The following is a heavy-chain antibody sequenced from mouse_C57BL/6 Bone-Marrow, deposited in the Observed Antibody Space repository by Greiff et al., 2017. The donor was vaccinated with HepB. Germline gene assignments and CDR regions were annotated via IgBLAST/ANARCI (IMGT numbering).Heavy chain of an antibody. Sequence: LVESGAELARPGASVKLSCKASGYTFTSYGISWVKQRTGQGLEWIGEIYPRSGNTYYNEKFKGKATLTADKSSSTAYMELRSLTSEDSAVYFCASVDLCRFAYWGQGTLVTVSA. J-gene: IGHJ3*01. CDR3: ASVDLCRFAY. D-gene: IGHD6-5*01. V-gene: IGHV1-81*01. CDR1: GYTFTSYG. CDR2: IYPRSGNT.